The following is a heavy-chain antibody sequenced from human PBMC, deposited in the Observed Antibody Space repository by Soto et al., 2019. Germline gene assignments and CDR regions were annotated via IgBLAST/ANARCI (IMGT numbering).Heavy chain of an antibody. Sequence: ASVKVSCKASGYTFTSYDTNWVRQATGQGLEWMGWMNPNSGNTGYAQKFQGRVTMTRNTSISTAYVELSSLRSEDTAVYYCARGPYCSGGSCSEYYYYYYMDVWGKGTTVTVSS. CDR2: MNPNSGNT. J-gene: IGHJ6*03. V-gene: IGHV1-8*01. CDR1: GYTFTSYD. CDR3: ARGPYCSGGSCSEYYYYYYMDV. D-gene: IGHD2-15*01.